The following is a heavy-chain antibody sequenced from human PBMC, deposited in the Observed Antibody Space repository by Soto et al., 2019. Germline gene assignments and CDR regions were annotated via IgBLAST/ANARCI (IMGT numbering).Heavy chain of an antibody. CDR2: IYYSGST. Sequence: SETLSLTCTVSGGSISSYYWSWIRQPPGKGLEWIGYIYYSGSTNNTPPPKSRVTISVDTSKNQFSLKLSSVPAADTAVYYCARLINDFWSGYYPSNWFDPWGQGTLVTVSS. CDR3: ARLINDFWSGYYPSNWFDP. J-gene: IGHJ5*02. V-gene: IGHV4-59*08. D-gene: IGHD3-3*01. CDR1: GGSISSYY.